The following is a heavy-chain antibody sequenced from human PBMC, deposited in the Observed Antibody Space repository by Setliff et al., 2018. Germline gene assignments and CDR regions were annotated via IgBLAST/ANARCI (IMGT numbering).Heavy chain of an antibody. CDR1: GYTFSSYG. J-gene: IGHJ4*02. Sequence: ASVKVSCKASGYTFSSYGITWVRQAPGQGLEWMGWISTYTGNTNYAQKLQGRVTMTTDTSTSTAYLELRSLTSDDTAAYYCSRLVRYCTRTTCQRASGAELWGRGSLVTVSS. CDR3: SRLVRYCTRTTCQRASGAEL. CDR2: ISTYTGNT. V-gene: IGHV1-18*01. D-gene: IGHD2-2*01.